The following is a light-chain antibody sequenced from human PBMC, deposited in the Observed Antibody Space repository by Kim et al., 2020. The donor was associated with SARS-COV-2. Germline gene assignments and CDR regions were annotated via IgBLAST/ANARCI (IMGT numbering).Light chain of an antibody. J-gene: IGKJ5*01. Sequence: DIVLTQSPATLSVSPGERATLACRASQSVSTNLAWYQQKPGQAPRLLIYGASTRATGIPARFSGGGSGTEFTLTISSLQPEDFATYYCQQYNNWPPITFGQGTRLEIK. CDR2: GAS. V-gene: IGKV3-15*01. CDR3: QQYNNWPPIT. CDR1: QSVSTN.